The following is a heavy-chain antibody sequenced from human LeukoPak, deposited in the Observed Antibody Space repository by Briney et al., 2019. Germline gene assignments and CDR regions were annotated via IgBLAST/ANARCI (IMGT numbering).Heavy chain of an antibody. V-gene: IGHV3-20*04. CDR1: GFTFDDFG. CDR2: INWNGGST. J-gene: IGHJ4*02. D-gene: IGHD3-3*01. CDR3: ARVRGVFWSGSLDY. Sequence: PGGSLRLSCATSGFTFDDFGMSWVRQAPGKGLEWVSGINWNGGSTGYADSVKGRFTISRDNAKNSLYLQMNSLRAEDTALYYCARVRGVFWSGSLDYWGQGTLVTVSS.